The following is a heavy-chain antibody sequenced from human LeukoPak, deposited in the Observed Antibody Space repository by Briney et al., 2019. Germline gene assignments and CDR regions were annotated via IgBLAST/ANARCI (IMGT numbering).Heavy chain of an antibody. D-gene: IGHD3-22*01. J-gene: IGHJ4*02. CDR1: GGSISSGGYY. V-gene: IGHV4-31*03. CDR2: IYYSGST. Sequence: PSETLSLTCTVSGGSISSGGYYWSWIRQHPGKGLEWIGYIYYSGSTYYNPSLKSRVTISVDTSKNQFSLKLSSVTAADTAVYYCARVEGHYDSSGYNDYWGQGTLVTVSS. CDR3: ARVEGHYDSSGYNDY.